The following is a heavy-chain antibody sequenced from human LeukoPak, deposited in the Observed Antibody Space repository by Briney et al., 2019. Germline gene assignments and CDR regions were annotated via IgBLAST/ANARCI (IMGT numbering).Heavy chain of an antibody. D-gene: IGHD1-26*01. CDR3: ARGPRNVIVGATPFDY. CDR2: IYSGGST. CDR1: GFTVSSNY. J-gene: IGHJ4*02. V-gene: IGHV3-53*01. Sequence: GGSLRLSCAASGFTVSSNYMSWVRQAPGKGLEWVSVIYSGGSTYYADSVKGRFTISRDNSKNTLYLQMNSLRAEDTAVYYCARGPRNVIVGATPFDYWGQGTLVTVSS.